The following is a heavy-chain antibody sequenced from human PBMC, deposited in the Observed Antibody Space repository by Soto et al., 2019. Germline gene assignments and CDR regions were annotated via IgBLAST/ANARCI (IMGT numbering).Heavy chain of an antibody. D-gene: IGHD3-22*01. J-gene: IGHJ4*02. V-gene: IGHV4-39*01. CDR1: GASISSSSFY. CDR3: ARGAPHPIVVDKYYFDY. Sequence: PSETLSLTCTVSGASISSSSFYWGWIRQPPGKGLESIANIYYDGSTYYNPSLKSRVTISVDTSKNQFSLKLSSVTAADTAVYYCARGAPHPIVVDKYYFDYWGQGTLVTVSS. CDR2: IYYDGST.